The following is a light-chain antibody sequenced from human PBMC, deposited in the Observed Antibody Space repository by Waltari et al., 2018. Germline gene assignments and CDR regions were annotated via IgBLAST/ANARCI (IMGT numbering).Light chain of an antibody. J-gene: IGKJ1*01. CDR2: HAS. CDR1: QSVSTY. CDR3: QHYLRLPAT. V-gene: IGKV3-20*01. Sequence: EIVLTQSPATLSLSRGERATLSCRASQSVSTYLAWDQQKPGQAPRLLIYHASPRATGIPDRFSGSGSGTDFSLTISRLEPEDFAVYHCQHYLRLPATFGQGTKVEIK.